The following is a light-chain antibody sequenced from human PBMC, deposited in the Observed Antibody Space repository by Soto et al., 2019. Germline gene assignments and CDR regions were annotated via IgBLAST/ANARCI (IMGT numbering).Light chain of an antibody. V-gene: IGLV2-14*03. CDR3: SSYTNTTTLV. Sequence: QSVLTQPASVSGSPGQSITISCAGTSSDLGAYKYVSWYQQHPDKAPKLILYEVSRRPSGVSNRFSGSKSGNTASLTISGLLAEDEADYSCSSYTNTTTLVFGTGPKVTVL. CDR2: EVS. J-gene: IGLJ1*01. CDR1: SSDLGAYKY.